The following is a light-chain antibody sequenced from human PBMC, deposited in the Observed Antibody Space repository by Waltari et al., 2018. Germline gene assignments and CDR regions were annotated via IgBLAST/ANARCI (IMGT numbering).Light chain of an antibody. CDR3: QQRVNWPSLT. V-gene: IGKV3-11*01. J-gene: IGKJ4*01. CDR2: DAS. Sequence: EIVLTQSPATLSLSAGERATLSCRASQNIYTYLAWYQQKPGQAPRLLIHDASIRATGTPARFSGSGSGTDFTLTISSLEPEDFAVYYCQQRVNWPSLTFGGGTRLEIK. CDR1: QNIYTY.